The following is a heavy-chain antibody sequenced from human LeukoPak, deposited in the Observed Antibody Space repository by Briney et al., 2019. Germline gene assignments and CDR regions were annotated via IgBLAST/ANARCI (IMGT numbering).Heavy chain of an antibody. Sequence: GGSLRLSCAASGFTFSDYYMNWIRQAPGRGLEWLSYISNTGSAMYYADSVKGRFTISRDNAKNSLYLQMNSLTAEDTAIYYCASDSSGYFGPWGQGTLVTVSS. CDR2: ISNTGSAM. CDR3: ASDSSGYFGP. D-gene: IGHD3-22*01. J-gene: IGHJ5*02. V-gene: IGHV3-11*01. CDR1: GFTFSDYY.